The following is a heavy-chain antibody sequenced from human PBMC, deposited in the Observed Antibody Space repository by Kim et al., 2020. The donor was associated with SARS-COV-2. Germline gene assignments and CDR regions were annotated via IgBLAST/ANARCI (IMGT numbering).Heavy chain of an antibody. CDR1: GFTFSSYG. J-gene: IGHJ4*02. Sequence: GGSLRLSCAASGFTFSSYGMHWVRQAPGKGLEWVAVIWYDGSNKYYADSVKGRFTISRDNSKNTLYLQMNSLRAEDTAVYYCARSHGRSSWLPLDYWGQGTLVTVSS. CDR3: ARSHGRSSWLPLDY. CDR2: IWYDGSNK. V-gene: IGHV3-33*01. D-gene: IGHD6-13*01.